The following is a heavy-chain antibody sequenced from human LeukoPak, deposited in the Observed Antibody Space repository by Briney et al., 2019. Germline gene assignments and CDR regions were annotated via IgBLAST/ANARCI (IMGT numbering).Heavy chain of an antibody. V-gene: IGHV5-51*01. J-gene: IGHJ4*02. CDR1: GYNFSNYW. Sequence: GESLKISCEASGYNFSNYWINWVRQKPGKGLEWMGIIYPGDSETRYGPSFQGHVTISADRSANTAYLQWSRLEASDTAKYFCARKANGMAAPFDSWAQGTLVTVSS. D-gene: IGHD6-13*01. CDR3: ARKANGMAAPFDS. CDR2: IYPGDSET.